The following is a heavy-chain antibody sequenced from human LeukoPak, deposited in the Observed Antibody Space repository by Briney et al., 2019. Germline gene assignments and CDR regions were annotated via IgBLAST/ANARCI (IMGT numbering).Heavy chain of an antibody. CDR1: GGSFSGYY. D-gene: IGHD2-2*01. CDR2: INHSGST. CDR3: AREEVVPAAMSSRGSYGMDV. Sequence: SETLSLTCAVYGGSFSGYYWSWIRQPPGKGLEWIGEINHSGSTNYNPSLKSRVTISVDTSKNQFSLKLSSVTAADTAVYYCAREEVVPAAMSSRGSYGMDVWGKGTTVTVSS. V-gene: IGHV4-34*01. J-gene: IGHJ6*04.